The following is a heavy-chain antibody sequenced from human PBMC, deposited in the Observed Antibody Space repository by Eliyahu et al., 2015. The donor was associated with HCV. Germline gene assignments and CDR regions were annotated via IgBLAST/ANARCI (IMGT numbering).Heavy chain of an antibody. J-gene: IGHJ3*02. CDR3: ARDRVRIAAASKSAFDI. Sequence: QVQLVESGGGLVKPGGSLRXSXAASGFTFSXYYMXWIRQAPGKGLEWVXYISSSSSYTNYADSVKGRFTISRDNAKNSLYLQMNSLRAEDTAVYYCARDRVRIAAASKSAFDIWGQGTMVTVSS. CDR2: ISSSSSYT. V-gene: IGHV3-11*05. D-gene: IGHD6-13*01. CDR1: GFTFSXYY.